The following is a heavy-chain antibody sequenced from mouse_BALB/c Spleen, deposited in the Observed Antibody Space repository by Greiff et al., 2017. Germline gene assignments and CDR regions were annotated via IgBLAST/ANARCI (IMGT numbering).Heavy chain of an antibody. CDR1: GFTFSSYA. D-gene: IGHD2-3*01. V-gene: IGHV5-9-4*01. Sequence: EVQLQESGGGLVKPGGSLKLSCAASGFTFSSYAMSWVRQSPEKRLEWVAEISSGGSYTYYPDTVTGRFTISRDNAKNTLYLEMSSLRSEDTAMYYCARNDGYYERGRGAMDYWGQGTSVTVSS. CDR3: ARNDGYYERGRGAMDY. J-gene: IGHJ4*01. CDR2: ISSGGSYT.